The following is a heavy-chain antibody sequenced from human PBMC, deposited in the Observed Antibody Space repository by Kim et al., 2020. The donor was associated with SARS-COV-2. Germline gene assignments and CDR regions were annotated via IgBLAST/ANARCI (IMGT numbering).Heavy chain of an antibody. J-gene: IGHJ4*02. D-gene: IGHD3-3*01. CDR3: VPGDYDFWSGYYTGWGY. CDR1: GFTFSSYG. CDR2: ISYDGSNK. Sequence: GGSLRLSCAASGFTFSSYGMHWVRQAPGKGLEWVAVISYDGSNKYYADSVKGRFTISRDNSKNTLYLQMNSLRAEDTAVYYCVPGDYDFWSGYYTGWGYWGQGTLVTVSS. V-gene: IGHV3-30*03.